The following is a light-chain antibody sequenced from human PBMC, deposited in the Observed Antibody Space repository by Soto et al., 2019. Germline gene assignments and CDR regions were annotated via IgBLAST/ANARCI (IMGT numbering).Light chain of an antibody. Sequence: QSVLTQPPSASGTPGQRVTISCSGSSSNIGSNYVYWYQQLPGTAPKLLIYTNDQRPSGVPDRFSASKSGTSASLAISGLRSEDEADYFCSATDDSLGGPVFGGGTKLTVL. CDR2: TND. CDR3: SATDDSLGGPV. J-gene: IGLJ2*01. V-gene: IGLV1-47*02. CDR1: SSNIGSNY.